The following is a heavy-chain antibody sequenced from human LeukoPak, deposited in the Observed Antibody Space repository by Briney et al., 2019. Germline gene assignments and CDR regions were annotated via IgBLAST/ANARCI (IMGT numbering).Heavy chain of an antibody. Sequence: GRSLRLSCAASGFTFSSYAMHWVRQAPGKGLEWVAVISYDGSNKYYADSVKGRFTISRDNSKNTLYLQMNSLRAEDTAVYYCAANLYSMGYWGQGTLVTVSS. CDR1: GFTFSSYA. CDR3: AANLYSMGY. CDR2: ISYDGSNK. D-gene: IGHD4-11*01. J-gene: IGHJ4*02. V-gene: IGHV3-30-3*01.